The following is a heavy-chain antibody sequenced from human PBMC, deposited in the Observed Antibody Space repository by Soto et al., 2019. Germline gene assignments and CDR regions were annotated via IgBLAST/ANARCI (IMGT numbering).Heavy chain of an antibody. CDR3: GRLQVRQDMGRGWRFDY. CDR1: GGTFSSYA. Sequence: QVQLVQSGAEVKKPGSSVKVSCKASGGTFSSYAISWVRQAPGQGLEWMGGIIPIFGTANYAQKFQGRVTITADESTRKAYKELSSLRSGDTGVYYCGRLQVRQDMGRGWRFDYWGQGTLVTVSS. CDR2: IIPIFGTA. D-gene: IGHD3-10*01. V-gene: IGHV1-69*01. J-gene: IGHJ4*02.